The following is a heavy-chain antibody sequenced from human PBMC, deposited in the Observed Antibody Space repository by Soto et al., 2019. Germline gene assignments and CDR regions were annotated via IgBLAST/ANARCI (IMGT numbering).Heavy chain of an antibody. CDR3: ARGGIGMVRTFDH. CDR2: IFSSGES. J-gene: IGHJ4*02. V-gene: IGHV3-53*01. CDR1: GFTVSSTY. D-gene: IGHD3-10*01. Sequence: GGSLRLSCAASGFTVSSTYMSWVRQAPGKGLEWVSIIFSSGESFYADSVKGRFTISRDSSDNTVYLQMNSLEAEDTAVYYCARGGIGMVRTFDHWGQGTLVTVSS.